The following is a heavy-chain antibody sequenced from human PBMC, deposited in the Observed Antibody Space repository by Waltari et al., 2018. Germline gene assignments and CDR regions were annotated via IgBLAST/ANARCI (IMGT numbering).Heavy chain of an antibody. D-gene: IGHD7-27*01. Sequence: EVQLLESGGGLVQPGGSLRLSCAAPGFSFSTYVMNWVRQAPGKGLEWVSSISDGGGIINYADSVKGRFTISRDNSENTVYLQMKSLRAEDTAVYYCARGSGVDYWGQGTLVTISS. CDR2: ISDGGGII. CDR1: GFSFSTYV. CDR3: ARGSGVDY. V-gene: IGHV3-23*01. J-gene: IGHJ4*02.